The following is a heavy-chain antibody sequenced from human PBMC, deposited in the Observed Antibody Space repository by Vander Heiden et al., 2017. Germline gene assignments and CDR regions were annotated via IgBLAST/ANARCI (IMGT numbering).Heavy chain of an antibody. CDR1: GGSISSYY. D-gene: IGHD3-3*01. CDR2: IYYSGST. J-gene: IGHJ5*02. CDR3: AGTYYDFWSGSNQGGWFDP. V-gene: IGHV4-59*01. Sequence: QVQLQESGPGLVKHSETLSLTCTVSGGSISSYYWSWIRQPPGKGLEWIGYIYYSGSTNYNPSLKSRVTISVDTSKNQFSLKLSSVTAADTAVYYCAGTYYDFWSGSNQGGWFDPWGQGTLVTVSS.